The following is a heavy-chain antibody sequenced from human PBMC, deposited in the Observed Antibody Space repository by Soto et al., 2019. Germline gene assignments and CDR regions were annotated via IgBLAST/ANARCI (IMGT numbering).Heavy chain of an antibody. CDR2: IYSTGST. D-gene: IGHD6-19*01. CDR3: ARGYSSGWPFDY. J-gene: IGHJ4*02. Sequence: PSETLSLTCTVSRGSITNYYWSWIRQSAGKGLEWIGRIYSTGSTHYNPSLKSRVTMSVDTSKNQFSLNLRSVTAADTAFYYCARGYSSGWPFDYWGQGTLVTVS. V-gene: IGHV4-4*07. CDR1: RGSITNYY.